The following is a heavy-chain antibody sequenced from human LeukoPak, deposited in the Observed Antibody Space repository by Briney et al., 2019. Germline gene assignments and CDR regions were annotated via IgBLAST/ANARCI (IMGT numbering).Heavy chain of an antibody. CDR2: IYYSGST. J-gene: IGHJ2*01. CDR3: ARGFIRAWYFDL. D-gene: IGHD3-10*01. V-gene: IGHV4-59*01. CDR1: GGSISSYY. Sequence: SETLSLTCTVSGGSISSYYWSWIRQPPGKGLEWIGYIYYSGSTSYNPSLKSRVTISVDTSKNQFSLKLSSVTAADTAVYYCARGFIRAWYFDLWGRGTLVTVSS.